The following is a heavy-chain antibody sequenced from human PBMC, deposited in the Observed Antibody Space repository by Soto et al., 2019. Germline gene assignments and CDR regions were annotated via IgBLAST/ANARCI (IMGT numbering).Heavy chain of an antibody. CDR2: MNPNSGNT. D-gene: IGHD3-3*01. J-gene: IGHJ6*02. CDR1: GYTFTSYD. CDR3: ARLYYDFWSGYYRDYGMDV. V-gene: IGHV1-8*01. Sequence: ASVKVSCKAPGYTFTSYDINWVRQATGQGLEWMGWMNPNSGNTGYAQKFQGRVTMTRNTSISTAYMELSSLRSEDTAVYYCARLYYDFWSGYYRDYGMDVWGQGTTVTVSS.